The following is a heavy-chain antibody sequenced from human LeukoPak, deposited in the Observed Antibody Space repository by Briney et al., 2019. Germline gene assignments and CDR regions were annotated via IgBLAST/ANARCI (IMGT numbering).Heavy chain of an antibody. CDR1: GFTYSSYA. CDR3: AMGESNWDYYFDY. CDR2: ISSSGGST. D-gene: IGHD7-27*01. V-gene: IGHV3-23*01. J-gene: IGHJ4*02. Sequence: GGPLRLSCAASGFTYSSYAMSWVRQAPGKGLEWDSAISSSGGSTYYADSVKGRFTISRDNSKNTLFLQMNSLRAEDTAVYYCAMGESNWDYYFDYWGQGTLVTVSS.